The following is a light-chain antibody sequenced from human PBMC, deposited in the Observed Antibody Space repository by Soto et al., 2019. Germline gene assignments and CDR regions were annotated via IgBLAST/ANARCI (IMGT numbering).Light chain of an antibody. CDR3: SSFXXXSTXXV. CDR2: EVS. CDR1: SSDVGDYDF. V-gene: IGLV2-14*01. J-gene: IGLJ2*01. Sequence: QSALTQPASVSGSPGQSITISCTGSSSDVGDYDFVSWYQQHPGKAPKLIIYEVSDRPSGVSNRFSGSKSGNTASLTISGLQAEDDAHYYCSSFXXXSTXXVFGGGTXXT.